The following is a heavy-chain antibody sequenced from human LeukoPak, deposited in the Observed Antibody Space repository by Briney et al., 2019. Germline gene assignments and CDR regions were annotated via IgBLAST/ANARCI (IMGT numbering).Heavy chain of an antibody. CDR2: IYYSGST. D-gene: IGHD3-9*01. CDR3: ARGNLRYFDWLSIQEYYFDY. Sequence: PSETLSLTCAVYGGSFSGYYWSWIRQPPGKGLEWIGYIYYSGSTNYNPSLKSRVTISVDTSKNQFSLKLSSVTAADTAVYYCARGNLRYFDWLSIQEYYFDYWGQGTLVTVSS. V-gene: IGHV4-59*01. J-gene: IGHJ4*02. CDR1: GGSFSGYY.